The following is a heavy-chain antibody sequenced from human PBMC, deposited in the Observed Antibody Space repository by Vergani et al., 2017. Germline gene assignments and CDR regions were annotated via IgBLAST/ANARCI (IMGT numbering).Heavy chain of an antibody. CDR3: ARGRIAARRGGAFDI. Sequence: QVQLQQWGAGLLKPSEILSLTCAVYGGSFSGYYWSWIRQPPGKGLEWSGEINHSGSANYNPSLKSRVTISVDTSKNQFSLKLSSVTAADTAVYYCARGRIAARRGGAFDIWGQGTMVTVSS. J-gene: IGHJ3*02. V-gene: IGHV4-34*01. CDR1: GGSFSGYY. D-gene: IGHD6-6*01. CDR2: INHSGSA.